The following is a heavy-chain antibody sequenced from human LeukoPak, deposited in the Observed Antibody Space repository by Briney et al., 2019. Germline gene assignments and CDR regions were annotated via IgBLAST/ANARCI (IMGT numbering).Heavy chain of an antibody. CDR2: INHSGST. V-gene: IGHV4-34*01. CDR3: ARDKKTIFGVVINLGWFDP. Sequence: SETLSLTCAVYGGSFSGYYWSWIRQPPGKGLEWIGEINHSGSTNYNPSLKSRVTISVDTSKNQFSLKLSSVTAADTAVYYCARDKKTIFGVVINLGWFDPWGQGTLVTVSS. CDR1: GGSFSGYY. D-gene: IGHD3-3*01. J-gene: IGHJ5*02.